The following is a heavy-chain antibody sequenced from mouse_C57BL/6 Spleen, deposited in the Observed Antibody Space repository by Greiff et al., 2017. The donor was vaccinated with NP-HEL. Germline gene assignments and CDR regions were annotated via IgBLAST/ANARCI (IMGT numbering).Heavy chain of an antibody. CDR3: ARMGYCGSSDY. CDR2: IHPNSGST. Sequence: VKLQQPGAELVKPGASVKLSCKASGYTFTSYWMHWVKQRPGQGLEWIGMIHPNSGSTNYNEKFKSKATLTVDKSSSTAYMQLSSLTSEDAAVYYCARMGYCGSSDYWGQGTTLTVSS. D-gene: IGHD1-1*01. CDR1: GYTFTSYW. J-gene: IGHJ2*01. V-gene: IGHV1-64*01.